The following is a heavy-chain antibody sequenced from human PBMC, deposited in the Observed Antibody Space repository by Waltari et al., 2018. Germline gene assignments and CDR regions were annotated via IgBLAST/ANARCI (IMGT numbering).Heavy chain of an antibody. D-gene: IGHD3-10*01. J-gene: IGHJ5*02. CDR2: ILPILDVT. CDR1: GGTFITYS. Sequence: QVQLVQSGAEVKKPGSSVRVSCKASGGTFITYSITWVRQAPGKGLEWGGWILPILDVTNYEPKFQGRLTITADNSSSTVSMELSSLTSDDTALYDCARGPVASGSYDPWGQGTLVTVSS. CDR3: ARGPVASGSYDP. V-gene: IGHV1-69*04.